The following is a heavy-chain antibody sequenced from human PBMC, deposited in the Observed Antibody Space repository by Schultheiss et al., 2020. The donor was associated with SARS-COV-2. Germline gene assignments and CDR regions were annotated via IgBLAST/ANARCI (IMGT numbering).Heavy chain of an antibody. D-gene: IGHD6-13*01. V-gene: IGHV1-2*02. CDR3: ARADSGRQASSWTCFDY. CDR2: ISPYTGDT. J-gene: IGHJ4*02. CDR1: GYTFTGYY. Sequence: ASVKVSCKASGYTFTGYYMHWVRQAPGQGLEWMGWISPYTGDTKYAQKFQGRVIMTADTSSSTVYMELSSLRSEDTAVYFCARADSGRQASSWTCFDYWGQGSLVTVSS.